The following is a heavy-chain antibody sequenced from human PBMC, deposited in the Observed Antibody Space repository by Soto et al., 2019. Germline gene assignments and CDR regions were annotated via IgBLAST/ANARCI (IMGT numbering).Heavy chain of an antibody. CDR3: ARQYCSGGSCYRRGYFDY. D-gene: IGHD2-15*01. CDR1: GCSFTSYW. Sequence: AGASLKISCKGSGCSFTSYWIGWVRQMPGKGLEWMGIIYPGDSDTRYSPSFQGQVTISADKSISTAYLQWSSLKASDTAMYYCARQYCSGGSCYRRGYFDYWGQGTLVTVSS. CDR2: IYPGDSDT. J-gene: IGHJ4*02. V-gene: IGHV5-51*01.